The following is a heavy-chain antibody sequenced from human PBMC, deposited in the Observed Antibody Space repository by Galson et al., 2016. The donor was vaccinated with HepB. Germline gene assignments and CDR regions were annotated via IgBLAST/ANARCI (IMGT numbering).Heavy chain of an antibody. V-gene: IGHV4-59*01. Sequence: SETLSLTCTVSGGSISSYYWSWIRQPPGKGLEWIGYIYYSGSTNYNPSLKSRVTISVDTSKNQFSLNLSSVTAADTAVYYCARGPMVRGVKGSYYFDYWGQGTLVTVSS. J-gene: IGHJ4*02. CDR3: ARGPMVRGVKGSYYFDY. CDR1: GGSISSYY. CDR2: IYYSGST. D-gene: IGHD3-10*01.